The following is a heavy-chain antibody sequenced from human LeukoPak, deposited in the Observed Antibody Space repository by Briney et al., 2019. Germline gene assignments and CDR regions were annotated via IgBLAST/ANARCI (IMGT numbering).Heavy chain of an antibody. Sequence: GGSLRLSCAASGFTFSSYDMHWVRQAAGKGPEGVSRIKSDGSSEGYAEPVKGRFTISRDNTKNTLYLQMNSLRAEDTAVYYCAKGRIYSGYDYYFDNWGQGTPVTVSS. V-gene: IGHV3-74*01. CDR2: IKSDGSSE. J-gene: IGHJ4*02. D-gene: IGHD5-12*01. CDR1: GFTFSSYD. CDR3: AKGRIYSGYDYYFDN.